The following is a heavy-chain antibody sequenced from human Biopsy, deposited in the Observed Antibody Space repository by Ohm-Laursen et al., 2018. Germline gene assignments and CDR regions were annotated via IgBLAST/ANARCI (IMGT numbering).Heavy chain of an antibody. V-gene: IGHV4-34*01. J-gene: IGHJ5*02. CDR1: VGSFSGYY. CDR3: ARAGTAINGNSLGFDP. Sequence: SDTLSLTCAVYVGSFSGYYWIWIRQPPGKGLEWIGEINHSGSTNYNPSLKSRVSISVDTSKNQFSLKLNSVTAADTAVYYCARAGTAINGNSLGFDPWGQGTLVIVSS. CDR2: INHSGST. D-gene: IGHD1-20*01.